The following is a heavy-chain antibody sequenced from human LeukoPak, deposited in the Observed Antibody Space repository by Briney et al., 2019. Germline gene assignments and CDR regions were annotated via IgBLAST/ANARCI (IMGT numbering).Heavy chain of an antibody. CDR2: IYHSGST. Sequence: SETLSLTCAVPGYSISSGYYWGWIRQPPGKGLEWIGSIYHSGSTYYNPSLKSRVTISVDTSKNQFSLKLSSVTAADTAVYYCATHDYGDSYYYYMDVWGKGTTVTVSS. J-gene: IGHJ6*03. V-gene: IGHV4-38-2*01. CDR3: ATHDYGDSYYYYMDV. CDR1: GYSISSGYY. D-gene: IGHD4-17*01.